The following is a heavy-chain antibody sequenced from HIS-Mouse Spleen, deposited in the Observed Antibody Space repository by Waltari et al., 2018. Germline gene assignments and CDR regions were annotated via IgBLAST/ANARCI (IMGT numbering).Heavy chain of an antibody. CDR1: GGSISSTRYH. V-gene: IGHV4-39*07. Sequence: QLQLQESGPGLVKPSETLSLPCPVPGGSISSTRYHWGRIRQPPGKGLEWIGSIYYSGRTYYNPSLKSRVTISVDTSKNQFSLKLSSVTAADTAVYYCAREIPYSSSWYDWYFDLWGRGTLVTVSS. D-gene: IGHD6-13*01. J-gene: IGHJ2*01. CDR3: AREIPYSSSWYDWYFDL. CDR2: IYYSGRT.